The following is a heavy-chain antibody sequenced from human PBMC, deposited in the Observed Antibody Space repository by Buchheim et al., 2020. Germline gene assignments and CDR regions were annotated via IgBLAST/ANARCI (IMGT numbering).Heavy chain of an antibody. CDR1: GFAFSSYA. Sequence: EVQLLESGGGLVQPGGSLRLSCAASGFAFSSYALSWVRQAPGKGLEWVSAISGSGSSTYYADSVKGRFTFSRDNSKNTLYLQMNSLRVEDTAVYYCAKDSGWQQLTYFDYWGQGTL. CDR2: ISGSGSST. V-gene: IGHV3-23*01. J-gene: IGHJ4*02. D-gene: IGHD6-13*01. CDR3: AKDSGWQQLTYFDY.